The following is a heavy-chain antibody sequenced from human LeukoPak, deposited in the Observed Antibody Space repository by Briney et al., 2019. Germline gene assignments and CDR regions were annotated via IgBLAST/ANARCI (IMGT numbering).Heavy chain of an antibody. CDR1: GLTFTDFW. J-gene: IGHJ4*02. V-gene: IGHV3-7*01. Sequence: GGSLLLSCASSGLTFTDFWMNWVRPAPGRGLEWLANINPDGNEKYYVDSVKGRFAMSRDNAKNEVYLETNSLRAEDTGVYYCSGRDSSRSPRAYWGQGTLVSVSS. CDR2: INPDGNEK. CDR3: SGRDSSRSPRAY. D-gene: IGHD6-13*01.